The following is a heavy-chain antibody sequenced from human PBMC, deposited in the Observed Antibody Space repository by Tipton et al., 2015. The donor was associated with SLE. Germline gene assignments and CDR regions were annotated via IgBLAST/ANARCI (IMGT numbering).Heavy chain of an antibody. CDR2: IYHSGST. CDR3: ARDTIGRAFDI. J-gene: IGHJ3*02. Sequence: SLRLSCAVSGGSISSSNWWSWVRQPPGKGLEWIGEIYHSGSTNYNPSLKSRVTISVDKSKNQFSLKLSSVTAADTAVYYCARDTIGRAFDIWGQGTMVTVSS. D-gene: IGHD3-9*01. CDR1: GGSISSSNW. V-gene: IGHV4-4*02.